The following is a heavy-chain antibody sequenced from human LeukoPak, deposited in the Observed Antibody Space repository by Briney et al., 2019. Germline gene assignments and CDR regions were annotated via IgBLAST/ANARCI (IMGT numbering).Heavy chain of an antibody. Sequence: PGRSLRLSCAASGFTFSRYTAHWVRQAPGKGMEYVSGISSNGGSTYYADSVKGRFTISRDNSKNTLYVQMSSLRAEDTAVYYCVTTYDTSGYYPFDYWGQGTLVTVSS. V-gene: IGHV3-64*05. CDR1: GFTFSRYT. J-gene: IGHJ4*02. CDR2: ISSNGGST. CDR3: VTTYDTSGYYPFDY. D-gene: IGHD3-22*01.